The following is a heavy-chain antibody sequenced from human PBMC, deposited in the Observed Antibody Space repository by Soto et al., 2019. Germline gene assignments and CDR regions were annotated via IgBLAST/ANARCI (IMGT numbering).Heavy chain of an antibody. CDR1: GGSVSRDSNF. D-gene: IGHD4-4*01. Sequence: SETLSLTCTVSGGSVSRDSNFWSWIRQPPGKGLEWIGYIYYSGPTRYNPSLESRVTISIDSSKNQVSLNLASVTAADTAVYYCARGYSHYAHWGRGTLVTVSS. CDR3: ARGYSHYAH. CDR2: IYYSGPT. J-gene: IGHJ4*02. V-gene: IGHV4-61*01.